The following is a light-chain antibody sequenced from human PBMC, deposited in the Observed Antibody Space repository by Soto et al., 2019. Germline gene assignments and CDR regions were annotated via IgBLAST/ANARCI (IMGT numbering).Light chain of an antibody. CDR2: DDS. J-gene: IGLJ1*01. CDR3: QVWDSTSDNYV. V-gene: IGLV3-21*02. Sequence: SSELTQPPSLSGAPGQTASISCGGNDIGTKSVHWYQQKPGHAPVVVVYDDSDRPLVIPERSSGSNSGNTATLTIRRVEVGDEADYICQVWDSTSDNYVFGTGTKVTVL. CDR1: DIGTKS.